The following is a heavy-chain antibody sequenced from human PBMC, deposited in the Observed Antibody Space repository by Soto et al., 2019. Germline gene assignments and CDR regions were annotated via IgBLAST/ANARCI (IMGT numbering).Heavy chain of an antibody. CDR1: GGTFSSYA. J-gene: IGHJ3*02. V-gene: IGHV1-69*06. CDR2: IIPIFGTA. D-gene: IGHD4-17*01. Sequence: GASVKVSCKASGGTFSSYAISWVRQAPGQGLEWMGRIIPIFGTANYAQKFQGRVTITADKSTSTAYMELSSLRSEDTAVYYCARRHYYGEDDAFDIWGQGTMVTVSS. CDR3: ARRHYYGEDDAFDI.